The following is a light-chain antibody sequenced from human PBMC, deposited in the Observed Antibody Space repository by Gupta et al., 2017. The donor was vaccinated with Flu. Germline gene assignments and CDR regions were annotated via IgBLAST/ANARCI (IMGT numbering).Light chain of an antibody. V-gene: IGKV1-16*02. CDR2: GAS. Sequence: IQMTQSPSSLSASVGDRVTITCRASQDISIYLAWFQQKPGRAPKTLISGASTLQSGVPSKFSGSGSGTDFTLTINNLQPEDCATYFCQQDNICPLTFGGRTTV. CDR1: QDISIY. J-gene: IGKJ4*01. CDR3: QQDNICPLT.